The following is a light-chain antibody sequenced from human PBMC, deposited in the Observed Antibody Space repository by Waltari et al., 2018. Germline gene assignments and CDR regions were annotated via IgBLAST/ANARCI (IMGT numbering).Light chain of an antibody. V-gene: IGKV1-33*01. CDR1: QDISNY. CDR2: DAS. J-gene: IGKJ3*01. Sequence: DIQMTQSPSSLSASVGARVTITCQASQDISNYLNWYQQKPGKAPKLLIYDASNLETGVPSRFSGSGSGTDFTFTISSLQPEDIATYYCQQYDNLPRIFTFGPGTKVDIK. CDR3: QQYDNLPRIFT.